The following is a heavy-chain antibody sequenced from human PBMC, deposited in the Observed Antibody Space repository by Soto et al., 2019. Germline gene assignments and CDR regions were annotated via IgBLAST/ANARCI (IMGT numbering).Heavy chain of an antibody. CDR1: GFTFSSYA. V-gene: IGHV3-23*01. CDR2: ISGSGGST. D-gene: IGHD2-2*01. J-gene: IGHJ4*02. Sequence: GGSLRLSCAASGFTFSSYAMSWVRQAPGKGLEWVSAISGSGGSTYYADSVKGRFTISRDNSKNTLYLQMNSLRAEDTAVYYCASIVVVPAANGDPFDYWGQGTLVTVSS. CDR3: ASIVVVPAANGDPFDY.